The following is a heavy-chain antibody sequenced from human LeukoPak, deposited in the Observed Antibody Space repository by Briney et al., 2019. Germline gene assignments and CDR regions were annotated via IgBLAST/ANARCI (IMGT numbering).Heavy chain of an antibody. CDR1: GYTFTSYY. CDR2: INPSGGST. D-gene: IGHD5-12*01. J-gene: IGHJ4*02. Sequence: GASVKVSCKASGYTFTSYYMHWVRQAPGQGLEWMGIINPSGGSTSYAQKFQGRATMTRDTSTSTVYMELSSLRSEDTAVYYCATRGYSGYGIFDYWGQGTLVTVSS. V-gene: IGHV1-46*03. CDR3: ATRGYSGYGIFDY.